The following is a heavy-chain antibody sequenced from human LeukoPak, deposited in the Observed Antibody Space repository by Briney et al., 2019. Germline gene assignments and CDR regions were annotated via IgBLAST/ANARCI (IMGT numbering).Heavy chain of an antibody. CDR2: ISGDGGRT. Sequence: PGGSLRLSCAASGFTFSSYAMHWVRQAPGKGLEYVSAISGDGGRTYYAKSVKGRFTISRDNSKNTLYLQMGSLRVEDMAVYYCARATMIRGVIIGPALDYWGQGTLVTVSS. J-gene: IGHJ4*02. V-gene: IGHV3-64*01. CDR3: ARATMIRGVIIGPALDY. CDR1: GFTFSSYA. D-gene: IGHD3-10*01.